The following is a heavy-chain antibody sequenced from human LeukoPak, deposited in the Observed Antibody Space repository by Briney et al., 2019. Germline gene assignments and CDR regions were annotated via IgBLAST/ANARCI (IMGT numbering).Heavy chain of an antibody. Sequence: PGGSLRLSCAASGFTFSSYGMHWVRQAPGKGLEWVAVIWYDGSNKYYADSVKGRFTISRENSKHTLYLQMNSLRAEDTAVYYCARCIGDWLPFDYWGQGTLVTVSS. J-gene: IGHJ4*02. CDR1: GFTFSSYG. D-gene: IGHD3/OR15-3a*01. CDR2: IWYDGSNK. CDR3: ARCIGDWLPFDY. V-gene: IGHV3-33*01.